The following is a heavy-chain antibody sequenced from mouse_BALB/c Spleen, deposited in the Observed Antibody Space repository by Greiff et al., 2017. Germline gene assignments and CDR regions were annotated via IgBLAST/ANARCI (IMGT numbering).Heavy chain of an antibody. CDR2: IDPANGNT. Sequence: EVQLQESGAELVKPGASVKLSCTASGFNINDTYMHWVKQRPEQGLEWIGRIDPANGNTKYDPKFQGKATITADTSSNTAYLQLSSLTSEDTAVYYCGRGAVDYWGQGTSVTVPS. CDR1: GFNINDTY. CDR3: GRGAVDY. V-gene: IGHV14-3*02. J-gene: IGHJ4*01.